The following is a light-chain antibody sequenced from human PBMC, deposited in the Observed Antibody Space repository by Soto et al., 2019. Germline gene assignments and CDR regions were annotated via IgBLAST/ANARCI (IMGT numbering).Light chain of an antibody. CDR3: QQYGSFSPIT. Sequence: DIPMTQSPATLSASIGDRVTITCRASQSISDWLAWLQQKPGQAPKLLTYKASTLETGVPSRFSGSGSGTEFTLSISRLQTDDFATYYCQQYGSFSPITFGGGTKV. CDR1: QSISDW. V-gene: IGKV1-5*03. CDR2: KAS. J-gene: IGKJ4*01.